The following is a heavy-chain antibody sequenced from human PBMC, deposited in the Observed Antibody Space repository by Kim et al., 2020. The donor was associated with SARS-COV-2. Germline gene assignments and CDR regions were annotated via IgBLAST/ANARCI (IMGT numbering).Heavy chain of an antibody. CDR2: LSGSGSAV. V-gene: IGHV3-23*01. J-gene: IGHJ4*02. CDR1: GFTFNNYA. Sequence: GGSLRLSCAASGFTFNNYAMSWVRQAPGKGLEWVSALSGSGSAVAYAASVKGRFTISRDNSKNTLYLQIISLRADDTAVYYCARGTGLAALTPRLDHWGQGTLVTVYS. CDR3: ARGTGLAALTPRLDH. D-gene: IGHD2-15*01.